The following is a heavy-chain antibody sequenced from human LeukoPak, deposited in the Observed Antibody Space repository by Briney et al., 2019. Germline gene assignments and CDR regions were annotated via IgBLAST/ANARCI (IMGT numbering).Heavy chain of an antibody. J-gene: IGHJ4*02. V-gene: IGHV4-61*02. Sequence: SETLSLTCTVSSESIYSGIYYWRWIRQPAGKGLEWIGRIYTSGSTYYNPSLKSRVTISLDTSKNQFSLTLISVTAADTAVYYCARDVDTFFDYWGRGTLVTVSS. CDR3: ARDVDTFFDY. D-gene: IGHD5-18*01. CDR2: IYTSGST. CDR1: SESIYSGIYY.